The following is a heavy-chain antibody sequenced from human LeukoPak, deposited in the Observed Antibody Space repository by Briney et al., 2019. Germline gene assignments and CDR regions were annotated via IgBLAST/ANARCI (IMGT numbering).Heavy chain of an antibody. D-gene: IGHD1-26*01. CDR3: ARDYSGSWERYFDY. CDR2: TYYSGST. CDR1: GGSISSYY. J-gene: IGHJ4*02. V-gene: IGHV4-59*01. Sequence: SETLSLTCTVSGGSISSYYWSWIRQPPGKGLEWIGYTYYSGSTNYNPSLKSRVTISVDTSKNQFSLKLSSVTAADTAVYYCARDYSGSWERYFDYWGQGTLVTVSS.